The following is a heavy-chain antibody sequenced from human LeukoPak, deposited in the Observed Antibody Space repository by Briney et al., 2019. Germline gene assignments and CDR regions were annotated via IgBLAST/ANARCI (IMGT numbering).Heavy chain of an antibody. CDR3: AKGNWRYFDY. V-gene: IGHV3-33*06. CDR2: IWYDGNNK. Sequence: QTGGSLRLSCAASGFTFSSYGMHWVRQAPGKGLEWVAVIWYDGNNKYYADSVKGRFTISRDNSKNTLFLQMNSLRAEDTAVYYCAKGNWRYFDYWGQGTLVTVSS. J-gene: IGHJ4*02. D-gene: IGHD1-1*01. CDR1: GFTFSSYG.